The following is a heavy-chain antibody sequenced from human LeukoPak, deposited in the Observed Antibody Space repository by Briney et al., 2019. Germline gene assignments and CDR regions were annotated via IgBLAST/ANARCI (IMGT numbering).Heavy chain of an antibody. J-gene: IGHJ4*02. D-gene: IGHD3-3*01. CDR2: ISSSSSYM. Sequence: PGGSLRLSCAASGFTFSSYSMNWVRQAPGKGLEWVSSISSSSSYMYYADSVRGRFTISRDNAKNSLYLQMNSLRAEGTAVYYCARAPSSGGVDYWGQGTLVTVSS. V-gene: IGHV3-21*01. CDR1: GFTFSSYS. CDR3: ARAPSSGGVDY.